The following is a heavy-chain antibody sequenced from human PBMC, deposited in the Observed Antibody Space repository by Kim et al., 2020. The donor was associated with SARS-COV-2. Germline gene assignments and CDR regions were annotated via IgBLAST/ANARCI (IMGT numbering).Heavy chain of an antibody. CDR2: ISSSGSTI. Sequence: GGSLRLSCAASGFTFSSYEMNWVRQAPGKGLEWVSYISSSGSTIYYADSVKGRFTISRDNAKNSLYLQMNSLRAEDTAVYYCARDLGLRGYSYGAPEYWGQGTLVTVSS. CDR3: ARDLGLRGYSYGAPEY. D-gene: IGHD5-18*01. J-gene: IGHJ4*02. CDR1: GFTFSSYE. V-gene: IGHV3-48*03.